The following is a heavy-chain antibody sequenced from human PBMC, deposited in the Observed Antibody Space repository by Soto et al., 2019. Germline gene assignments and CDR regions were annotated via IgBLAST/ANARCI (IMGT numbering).Heavy chain of an antibody. CDR3: AKDRGRYCSGARCYLFDS. CDR1: GVTFNTYA. J-gene: IGHJ4*02. V-gene: IGHV3-30*04. D-gene: IGHD2-15*01. CDR2: VSYDGSNK. Sequence: QVQLVQSGGGVVQPGRSLTLSCAASGVTFNTYAMHWVRQAPGKGLEWVAIVSYDGSNKYYADSVKGRFTISRDNSKNTLNPQMNSVRAEDTAVYYCAKDRGRYCSGARCYLFDSWGQGTLVTVSS.